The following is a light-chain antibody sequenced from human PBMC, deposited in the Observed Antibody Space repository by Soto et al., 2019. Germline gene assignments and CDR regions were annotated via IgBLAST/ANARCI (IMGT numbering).Light chain of an antibody. J-gene: IGKJ1*01. CDR1: RTVGSN. CDR3: QQYNNWPPDRT. V-gene: IGKV3-15*01. CDR2: GAS. Sequence: EIVMTQSPATLSVSPGERATLSCRASRTVGSNLAWYQQQLGQAPRLLIYGASTRATGIPARFSGSGSGTEFTLTISSLRSEDGAIYFCQQYNNWPPDRTFGQGTKVEIK.